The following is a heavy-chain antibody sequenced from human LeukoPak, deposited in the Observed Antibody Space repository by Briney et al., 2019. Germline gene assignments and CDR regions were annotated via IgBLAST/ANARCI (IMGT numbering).Heavy chain of an antibody. V-gene: IGHV3-23*01. J-gene: IGHJ4*02. CDR2: ITAGGDTT. D-gene: IGHD2-8*01. CDR3: ARAYGTNGYFQLPIDY. Sequence: EPGGSLRLSCAASGFTFSSYAMSWVRQAPGKGLEWISGITAGGDTTHHTDSVQGRFPISRGNSKNTLFLKMDSLRVEDTALYYCARAYGTNGYFQLPIDYWGQGTLVSVSS. CDR1: GFTFSSYA.